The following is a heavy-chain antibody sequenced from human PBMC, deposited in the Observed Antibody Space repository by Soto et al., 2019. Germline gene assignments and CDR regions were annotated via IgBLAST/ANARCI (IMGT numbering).Heavy chain of an antibody. CDR2: IYYSGST. V-gene: IGHV4-39*01. Sequence: SETLSLTCTVSGGSISSSSYYWGWIRQPPGKGLEWIGSIYYSGSTYYNPSLKSRVTISVDTSKNQFSLKLSSVTAADTAVYYCARHLENKIFGVVAYFDYWGQGTLVTVSS. D-gene: IGHD3-3*01. CDR3: ARHLENKIFGVVAYFDY. J-gene: IGHJ4*02. CDR1: GGSISSSSYY.